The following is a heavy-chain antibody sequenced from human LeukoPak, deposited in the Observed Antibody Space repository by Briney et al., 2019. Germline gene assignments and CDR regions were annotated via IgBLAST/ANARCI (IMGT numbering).Heavy chain of an antibody. J-gene: IGHJ4*02. V-gene: IGHV3-23*01. CDR1: GFTFSIYT. CDR2: INYNGRNT. CDR3: AKDGHCPDSICPTNIAVAGYVDS. D-gene: IGHD6-19*01. Sequence: PGGSLRLSCAASGFTFSIYTMNWARQAPGKGLEWVSIINYNGRNTYYADSVKGRFTISRDNSKNMVYLQMNRLRAEDTAINYCAKDGHCPDSICPTNIAVAGYVDSWGQGTLVTVSS.